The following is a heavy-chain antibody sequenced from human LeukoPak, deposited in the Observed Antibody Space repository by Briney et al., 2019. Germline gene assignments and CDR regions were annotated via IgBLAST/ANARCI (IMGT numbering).Heavy chain of an antibody. CDR1: GGSFSGYY. V-gene: IGHV4-34*01. Sequence: SETLSLTCAVYGGSFSGYYWSWIRQPPGKGLEWIREINHSGSTNYNPSLKSRVTISVDTSKNQFSLKLSSVTAADTAVYYCARFLKGVDTAITTYFDYWGQGTLVTVSS. CDR3: ARFLKGVDTAITTYFDY. D-gene: IGHD5-18*01. CDR2: INHSGST. J-gene: IGHJ4*02.